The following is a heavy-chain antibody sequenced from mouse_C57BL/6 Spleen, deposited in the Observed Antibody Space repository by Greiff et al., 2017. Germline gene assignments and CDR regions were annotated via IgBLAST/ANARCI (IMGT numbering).Heavy chain of an antibody. V-gene: IGHV1-61*01. J-gene: IGHJ1*03. Sequence: QVHVKQPGAELVRPGSSVKLSCKASGYTFTSYWMDWVKQRPGQGLEWIGNIYPSDSETHYNQKFKDKATLTVDKSSSTAYMQLSSLTSEDSAVYYCARQGTTVVPYWYFDVWGTGTTVTVSS. CDR2: IYPSDSET. D-gene: IGHD1-1*01. CDR3: ARQGTTVVPYWYFDV. CDR1: GYTFTSYW.